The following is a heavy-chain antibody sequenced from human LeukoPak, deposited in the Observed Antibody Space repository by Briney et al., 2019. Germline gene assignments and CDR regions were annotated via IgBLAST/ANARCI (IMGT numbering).Heavy chain of an antibody. CDR2: IKQDGSEK. D-gene: IGHD3-10*01. Sequence: GGSLRLSCAASGFTFSSYWMSWVRRAPGKGLEWVANIKQDGSEKYYVDSVKGRFTISRDNAKNSLYLQMNSLRAEDTAVYYCARDGSGSYYTNRFDPWGQGTLVTVSS. V-gene: IGHV3-7*01. J-gene: IGHJ5*02. CDR1: GFTFSSYW. CDR3: ARDGSGSYYTNRFDP.